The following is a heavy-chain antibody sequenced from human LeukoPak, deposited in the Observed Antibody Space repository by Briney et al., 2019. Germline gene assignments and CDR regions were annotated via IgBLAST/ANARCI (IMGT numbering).Heavy chain of an antibody. D-gene: IGHD3-10*01. CDR2: MNPNSGNT. Sequence: ASVKVSCKASGYTFTSYAMNWVRQATGQGLEWMGWMNPNSGNTGYAQKFQGRVTMTRNTSISTAYMELSSLRSEDTAVYYCARGGEVLLWFGELLSPGYYGMDVWGQGTTVTVSS. CDR3: ARGGEVLLWFGELLSPGYYGMDV. V-gene: IGHV1-8*02. J-gene: IGHJ6*02. CDR1: GYTFTSYA.